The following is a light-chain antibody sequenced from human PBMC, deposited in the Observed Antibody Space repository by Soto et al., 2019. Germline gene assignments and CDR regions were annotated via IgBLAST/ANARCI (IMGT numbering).Light chain of an antibody. CDR3: QQSYSIMYT. Sequence: DIQMTQSPSSLSASVGDRVTITCRASQSISSYLNWYQQKPGKAPKLLIYAASSLQSGVPSSFSGSGSGTDFTLTISSLQPEDFATYYCQQSYSIMYTFGQGTKLEIK. CDR2: AAS. CDR1: QSISSY. J-gene: IGKJ2*01. V-gene: IGKV1-39*01.